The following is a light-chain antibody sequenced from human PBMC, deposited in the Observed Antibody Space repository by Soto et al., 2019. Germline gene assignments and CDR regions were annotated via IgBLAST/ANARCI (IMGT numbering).Light chain of an antibody. CDR2: EDN. Sequence: NFMLTQPHSVSESPGKTVTISCTRSSGSIASNYVQWYQQRPGSAPTTVIYEDNQRPSGVPDRFSGSIDSSSNSASLTISGLKTEHEADYYSHSYGSTDQGVFGGGTKLTVL. J-gene: IGLJ3*02. CDR1: SGSIASNY. CDR3: HSYGSTDQGV. V-gene: IGLV6-57*04.